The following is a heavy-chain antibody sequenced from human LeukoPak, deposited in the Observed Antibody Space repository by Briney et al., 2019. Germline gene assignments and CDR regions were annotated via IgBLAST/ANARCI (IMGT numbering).Heavy chain of an antibody. CDR1: GYTFTSYG. D-gene: IGHD3-3*01. V-gene: IGHV1-18*01. CDR3: AINLYYDFWSGPRPYFDY. J-gene: IGHJ4*02. CDR2: ISAYNGNT. Sequence: ASLKVSCKASGYTFTSYGISWVRQAPGQGLEWMGWISAYNGNTNYAQKLQGRVTMTTDTSTSTAYMELRSLRSDDTAVYYCAINLYYDFWSGPRPYFDYWGQGTLVTVSS.